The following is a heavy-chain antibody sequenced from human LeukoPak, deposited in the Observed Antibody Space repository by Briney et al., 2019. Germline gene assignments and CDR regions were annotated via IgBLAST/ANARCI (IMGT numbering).Heavy chain of an antibody. J-gene: IGHJ6*02. CDR3: ARDPDYGDYVRFWPDTYYYYGMDV. V-gene: IGHV4-34*01. CDR2: INHSGST. Sequence: PSETLSLTCAVYGGSFSGYYWSWIRQPPRKGLEWIGEINHSGSTNYNPSLKSRVTISVDTSKNQFSLKLSSVTAADTAVYYCARDPDYGDYVRFWPDTYYYYGMDVWGQGTTVTVSS. D-gene: IGHD4-17*01. CDR1: GGSFSGYY.